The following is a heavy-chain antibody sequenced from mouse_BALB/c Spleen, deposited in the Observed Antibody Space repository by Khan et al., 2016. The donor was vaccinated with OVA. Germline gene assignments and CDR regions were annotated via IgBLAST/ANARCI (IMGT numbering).Heavy chain of an antibody. V-gene: IGHV9-3-1*01. CDR3: ARVGYSGTMDY. J-gene: IGHJ4*01. D-gene: IGHD2-14*01. CDR1: GYIFTNHG. CDR2: INTYSGEP. Sequence: QIQLVQSGPELKKPGETVKIPCKASGYIFTNHGMNWVKQAPGKGLKWMGWINTYSGEPTYVDDFKGRFAFSLETSASTAYLQINNLKNEDTATYFCARVGYSGTMDYWGQGTSVTVSS.